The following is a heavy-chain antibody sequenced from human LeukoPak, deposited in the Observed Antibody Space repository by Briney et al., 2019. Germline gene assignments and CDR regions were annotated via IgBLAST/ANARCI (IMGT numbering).Heavy chain of an antibody. Sequence: VKPGGSLRLSCSVSGFIFSSYSMNWVRQAPGKGLEWVSSISSSSSYIYYADSVKGRFTLSRDNAKNSLYLQMNSLRAEDTAVYYCARDMTTEGGGYYYMDVWGKGTTVTVSS. D-gene: IGHD4-11*01. CDR1: GFIFSSYS. CDR2: ISSSSSYI. CDR3: ARDMTTEGGGYYYMDV. J-gene: IGHJ6*03. V-gene: IGHV3-21*01.